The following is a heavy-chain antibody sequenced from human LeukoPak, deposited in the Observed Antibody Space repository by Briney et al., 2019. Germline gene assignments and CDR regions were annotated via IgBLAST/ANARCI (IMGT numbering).Heavy chain of an antibody. CDR2: INWNGRSI. CDR3: ARKNGLDY. Sequence: GGSLRLSCAASRFTFDEYGMSWVRQTAGKGLEWVSGINWNGRSIGYADSVKGRFTISRDNAKNSLYLQMNSLRAEDTAVYYCARKNGLDYWGQGTLVTVSS. CDR1: RFTFDEYG. V-gene: IGHV3-20*04. J-gene: IGHJ4*02.